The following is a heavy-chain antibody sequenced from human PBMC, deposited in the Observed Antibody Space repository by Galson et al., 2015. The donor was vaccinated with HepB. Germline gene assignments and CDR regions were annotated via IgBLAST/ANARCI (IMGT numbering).Heavy chain of an antibody. J-gene: IGHJ4*02. CDR3: ARVGPPFPHSSSSYFDY. Sequence: SVKVSCKASGYTFTSYGISWVRQAPGQGLEWMGWISAYNGNTNYAQKLQGRVTMTTDTSTSTAYMELRSLRSDDTAVYYCARVGPPFPHSSSSYFDYWGQGTLVTVSS. D-gene: IGHD6-13*01. CDR2: ISAYNGNT. CDR1: GYTFTSYG. V-gene: IGHV1-18*04.